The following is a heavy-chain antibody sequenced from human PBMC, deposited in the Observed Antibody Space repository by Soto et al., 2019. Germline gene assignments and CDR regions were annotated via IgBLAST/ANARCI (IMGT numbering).Heavy chain of an antibody. CDR1: GFTFSSYS. Sequence: GSLRLSCAASGFTFSSYSMNWVRQAPGKGLEWVSFISRSAGNTYYADSVKGRFTISRDNSKNTLYLQMNSLRAEDTAVYYCAREDIVLMVPQYWGQGTLVTVSS. V-gene: IGHV3-21*01. CDR2: ISRSAGNT. J-gene: IGHJ4*02. CDR3: AREDIVLMVPQY. D-gene: IGHD2-8*01.